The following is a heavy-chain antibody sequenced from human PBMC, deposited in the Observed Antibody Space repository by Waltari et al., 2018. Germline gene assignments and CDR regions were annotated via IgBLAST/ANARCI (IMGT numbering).Heavy chain of an antibody. V-gene: IGHV3-30*18. CDR2: ASFDGITT. D-gene: IGHD3-10*01. J-gene: IGHJ5*02. CDR1: GFSLSHFG. CDR3: AKDAFGNTYLDH. Sequence: QVQLVESGGGVVQPGMSLRLSCAASGFSLSHFGMHGVRQAHGKGLEWVALASFDGITTYYADSVRGRFTISRDNSKNTLYLDINTLRVDETAIYYCAKDAFGNTYLDHWGQGTLVTVSS.